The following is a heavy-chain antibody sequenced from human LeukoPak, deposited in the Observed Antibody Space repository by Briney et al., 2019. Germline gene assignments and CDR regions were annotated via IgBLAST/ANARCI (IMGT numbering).Heavy chain of an antibody. V-gene: IGHV3-30*04. CDR1: GFTFSSYA. J-gene: IGHJ4*02. CDR3: ARGWESYFDY. CDR2: ISYDGSNK. Sequence: GRSLRLSCAASGFTFSSYAMHWVRQAPGKGLEWVAVISYDGSNKYYADSVKGRFTISRDNSKNTLYLQMNSLRAEDTAVYYCARGWESYFDYWGQGTLVTVSS. D-gene: IGHD3-16*01.